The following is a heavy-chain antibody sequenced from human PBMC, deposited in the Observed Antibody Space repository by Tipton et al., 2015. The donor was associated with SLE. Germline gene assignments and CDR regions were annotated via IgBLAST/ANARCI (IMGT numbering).Heavy chain of an antibody. Sequence: LRLSCAASGFTFSNYGMHWVRQAPGKGLEWVAVIWYDGSNKYYADSVKGRFTISRDNSKNTLYLQMNSLRAEDTAVYYCARDLSGWYGLDYWGQGTLVTVSS. V-gene: IGHV3-33*08. CDR1: GFTFSNYG. CDR2: IWYDGSNK. D-gene: IGHD6-19*01. J-gene: IGHJ4*02. CDR3: ARDLSGWYGLDY.